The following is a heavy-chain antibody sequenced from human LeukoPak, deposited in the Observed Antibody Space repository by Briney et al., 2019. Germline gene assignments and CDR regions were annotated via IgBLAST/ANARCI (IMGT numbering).Heavy chain of an antibody. CDR1: GGTFSSYA. J-gene: IGHJ6*03. CDR2: IIPIFGTA. CDR3: ARVLGITMVRGASYYMDV. D-gene: IGHD3-10*01. V-gene: IGHV1-69*05. Sequence: SVKVSCKASGGTFSSYAISWVRQAPGQGLAWMGGIIPIFGTANYAQKFQGRVTITTDESTSTAYMELSSLRSEDTAVYYCARVLGITMVRGASYYMDVWGKGTTVTVSS.